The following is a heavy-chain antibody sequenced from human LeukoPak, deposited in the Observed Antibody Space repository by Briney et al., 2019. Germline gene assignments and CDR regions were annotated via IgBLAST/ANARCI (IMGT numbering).Heavy chain of an antibody. Sequence: GSLRLSCAASGFTVSSNYMSWIRQPPGKGLEWIGEINHSGSTNYNPSLKSRVTISVDTSKNQFSLRLSSVTAADTAVYYCARVLKYSGSYYCDYWGQGTLVTVSS. CDR1: GFTVSSNY. V-gene: IGHV4-34*01. CDR3: ARVLKYSGSYYCDY. D-gene: IGHD1-26*01. J-gene: IGHJ4*02. CDR2: INHSGST.